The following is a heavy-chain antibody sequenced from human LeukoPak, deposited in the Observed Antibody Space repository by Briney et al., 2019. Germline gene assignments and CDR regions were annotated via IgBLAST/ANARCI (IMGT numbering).Heavy chain of an antibody. J-gene: IGHJ4*02. D-gene: IGHD6-19*01. CDR3: ARGSRVAGLKRGHYFDY. V-gene: IGHV1-8*02. CDR1: GYTFTGYY. CDR2: MNPNSGNT. Sequence: ASVKVSCKASGYTFTGYYMHWVRQAPGQGLEWMGWMNPNSGNTGYAQKFQGRVTMTRNTSISTAYMELSSLRSEDTAVYYCARGSRVAGLKRGHYFDYWGQGTLVTVSS.